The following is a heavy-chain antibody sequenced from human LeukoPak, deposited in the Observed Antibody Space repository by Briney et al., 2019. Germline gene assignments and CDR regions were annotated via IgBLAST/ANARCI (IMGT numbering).Heavy chain of an antibody. CDR2: ISSSGSTI. CDR1: GFTFGSYE. D-gene: IGHD2-15*01. J-gene: IGHJ4*02. V-gene: IGHV3-48*03. CDR3: ARDFGCSADSCFSGFDY. Sequence: GGSLRLSCAASGFTFGSYEMNWVRQAPGKGLERVSYISSSGSTIYYADSVKGRFTISRDNANNSLYLQMNSLRAEDTAVYFCARDFGCSADSCFSGFDYWGQGTLVTVSS.